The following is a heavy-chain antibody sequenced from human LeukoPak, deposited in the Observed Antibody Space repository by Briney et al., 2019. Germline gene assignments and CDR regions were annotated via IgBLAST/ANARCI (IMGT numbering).Heavy chain of an antibody. CDR1: EFTFDDYA. D-gene: IGHD2-15*01. Sequence: GRSLRLSCAASEFTFDDYAMHWVRQAPGKGLEWVSGISWNSGTIAYADSVKGRFTISRDNAKNTLYLQMNSLRAEDTAIYYCAKNGDRGAYCTGGTCYPYFYYYMDVWGKGTTVTI. V-gene: IGHV3-9*01. CDR3: AKNGDRGAYCTGGTCYPYFYYYMDV. J-gene: IGHJ6*03. CDR2: ISWNSGTI.